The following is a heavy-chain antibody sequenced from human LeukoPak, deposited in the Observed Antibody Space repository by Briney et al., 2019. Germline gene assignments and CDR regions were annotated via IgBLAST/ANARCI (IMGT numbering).Heavy chain of an antibody. CDR2: ISAYNGNT. CDR3: ARDLTGTTDLDY. J-gene: IGHJ4*02. CDR1: GYTFTSNG. D-gene: IGHD1-7*01. V-gene: IGHV1-18*01. Sequence: ASVNVSCKASGYTFTSNGISWVRQAPGQGLEWMGWISAYNGNTNYAQKLQGRVTMTTDISTSTAYMELRSLRSDDTAVYYCARDLTGTTDLDYWGQGTLVTVSS.